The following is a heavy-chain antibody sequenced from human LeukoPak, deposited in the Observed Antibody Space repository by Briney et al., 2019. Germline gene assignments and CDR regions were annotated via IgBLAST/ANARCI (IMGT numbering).Heavy chain of an antibody. V-gene: IGHV1-69*05. J-gene: IGHJ5*02. Sequence: SVKVSCKASGGTFNSYAISWVRQAPGQGLEWMGGIIPIFGTANYAQKFQGRATITTDESTSTAYMELSSLRSEDTAVYYCAGENRIAAAGYGIWFDPWGQGTLVTVSS. D-gene: IGHD6-13*01. CDR3: AGENRIAAAGYGIWFDP. CDR1: GGTFNSYA. CDR2: IIPIFGTA.